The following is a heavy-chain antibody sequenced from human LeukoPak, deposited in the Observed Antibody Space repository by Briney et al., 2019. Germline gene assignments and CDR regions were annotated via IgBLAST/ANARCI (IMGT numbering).Heavy chain of an antibody. D-gene: IGHD3-22*01. V-gene: IGHV4-39*01. CDR2: IYYSGST. J-gene: IGHJ4*02. Sequence: SETLSLTCTVSGGSISSSSYYWGWIRQPPGKGLEWIGSIYYSGSTYYNPSLKSRVTISVDTSKNQFSLKLSSVTAADTAVYYCARHYYDSSGYYSAIDYWGQGTLVTVSS. CDR1: GGSISSSSYY. CDR3: ARHYYDSSGYYSAIDY.